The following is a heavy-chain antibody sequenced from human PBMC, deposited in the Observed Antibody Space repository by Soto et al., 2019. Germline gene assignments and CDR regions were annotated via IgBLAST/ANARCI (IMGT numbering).Heavy chain of an antibody. J-gene: IGHJ5*02. Sequence: SETLSLTCTVSGGSISSYYWSWIRQPPGKGLEWIGYIYYSGSTNYNPSLKSRVTISVDTSKNQFSLKLSSVTAADTAVYYCARDNLPQGVAAATEWFDPWGQGPLVTVS. CDR3: ARDNLPQGVAAATEWFDP. CDR2: IYYSGST. D-gene: IGHD2-15*01. V-gene: IGHV4-59*01. CDR1: GGSISSYY.